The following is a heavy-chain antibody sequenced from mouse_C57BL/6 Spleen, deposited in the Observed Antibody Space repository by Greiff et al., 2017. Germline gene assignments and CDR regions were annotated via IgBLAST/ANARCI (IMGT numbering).Heavy chain of an antibody. CDR1: GYTFTSYW. D-gene: IGHD2-1*01. CDR2: IDPSDSYT. CDR3: ARKGRYGKDY. V-gene: IGHV1-50*01. J-gene: IGHJ2*01. Sequence: VQLQQSGAELVKPGASVKLSCKASGYTFTSYWMQWVKQRPGQGLEWIGEIDPSDSYTNYNQKFKGKATLTVDTSSSTAYMQLSSLTSEDSAVYDCARKGRYGKDYWGQGTTLTVSS.